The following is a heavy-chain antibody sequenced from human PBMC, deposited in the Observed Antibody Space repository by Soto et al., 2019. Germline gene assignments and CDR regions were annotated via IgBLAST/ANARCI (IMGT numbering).Heavy chain of an antibody. CDR1: GLTFNRYW. CDR3: AREFCSGGNCYTYYFDP. Sequence: GGSLRLSCAASGLTFNRYWMHWVRHAAGKGLVWVSHINTDGSNTNYADPVKGRFTISRDNAKSTLFLQMNSLRDEDTAVYYCAREFCSGGNCYTYYFDPWGQGIPVTVSS. J-gene: IGHJ5*02. D-gene: IGHD2-15*01. V-gene: IGHV3-74*01. CDR2: INTDGSNT.